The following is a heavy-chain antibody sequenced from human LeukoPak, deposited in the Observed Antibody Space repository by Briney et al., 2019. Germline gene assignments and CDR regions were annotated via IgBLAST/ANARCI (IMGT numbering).Heavy chain of an antibody. CDR1: GFTFSSYE. CDR2: ISNSGSSI. V-gene: IGHV3-48*03. CDR3: VRDQAKIGGGYYMDV. Sequence: GGSLRLSCAGSGFTFSSYEMNWVRQAPGKGPEWVSYISNSGSSIYYADSVKGRFTISRDNAKNSLYLQMNSLRAEDTAVYYCVRDQAKIGGGYYMDVWGKGTTVTVSS. J-gene: IGHJ6*03. D-gene: IGHD1-26*01.